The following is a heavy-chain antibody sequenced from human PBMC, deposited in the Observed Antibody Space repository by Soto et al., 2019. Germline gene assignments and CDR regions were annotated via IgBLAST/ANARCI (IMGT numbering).Heavy chain of an antibody. V-gene: IGHV4-38-2*01. J-gene: IGHJ4*02. Sequence: SETRSRTWAVSGYSISSGCYWCFIRQPPGKGLEWIGSIYHSGSTYYNPSLKSRVTISVDTSKNQFSLKLSSVTAADTAVYYCATESMVRGVPYFDYWGQGTLVTVSS. CDR1: GYSISSGCY. D-gene: IGHD3-10*01. CDR3: ATESMVRGVPYFDY. CDR2: IYHSGST.